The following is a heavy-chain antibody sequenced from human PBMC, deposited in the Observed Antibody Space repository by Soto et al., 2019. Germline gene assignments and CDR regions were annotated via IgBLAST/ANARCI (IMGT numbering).Heavy chain of an antibody. CDR1: GYSFTSYW. V-gene: IGHV5-10-1*01. CDR2: IDPSDSYT. CDR3: ARHLTWYSSCWYDY. J-gene: IGHJ4*02. D-gene: IGHD6-13*01. Sequence: PGESLKISCKGSGYSFTSYWISWVLQMPGKGLEWMGRIDPSDSYTNYSPSFQGHVTISADKSISTAYLQWSSLKASDTAMYYCARHLTWYSSCWYDYLCQGTLVSDSS.